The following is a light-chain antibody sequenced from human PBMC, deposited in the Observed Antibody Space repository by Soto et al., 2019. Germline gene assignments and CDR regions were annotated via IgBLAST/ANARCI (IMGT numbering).Light chain of an antibody. CDR1: QSVSSN. Sequence: EIVMTQSPATLSVSPGERATLSCRASQSVSSNLAWYHRKPGQAPRLLIYGASTRATGIPARFSGSGSGTEFTLTISSLQSGDFAVYYCQQYNNWITFGQGTRLEIK. J-gene: IGKJ5*01. CDR3: QQYNNWIT. V-gene: IGKV3-15*01. CDR2: GAS.